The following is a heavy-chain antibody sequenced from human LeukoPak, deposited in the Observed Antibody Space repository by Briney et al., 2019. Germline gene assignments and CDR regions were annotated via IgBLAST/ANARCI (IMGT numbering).Heavy chain of an antibody. V-gene: IGHV1-69*02. D-gene: IGHD3-10*02. Sequence: GASVKVSCKASGYTFTGYYMHWVRQAPGQGLEWMGRIIPILGIANYAQKFQGRVTITADKSTSTAYMELSSLRSEDTAVYYCATYVRGVTLIHVSDAFDIWGQGTMVTVSS. CDR2: IIPILGIA. CDR1: GYTFTGYY. J-gene: IGHJ3*02. CDR3: ATYVRGVTLIHVSDAFDI.